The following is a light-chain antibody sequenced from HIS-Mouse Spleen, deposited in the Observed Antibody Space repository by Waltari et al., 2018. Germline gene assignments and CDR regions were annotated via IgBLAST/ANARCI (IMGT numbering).Light chain of an antibody. Sequence: QSALTQPASVSGSPGQSITISCTGTSSDVGGYNHVPWYQQHPGKAPKLMIYEVSNRPSGVSNRFSGSKSGNTASLTISGLQAEDEADYYCSSYTSSSTLGVFGTGTKVTVL. CDR3: SSYTSSSTLGV. J-gene: IGLJ1*01. CDR1: SSDVGGYNH. V-gene: IGLV2-14*01. CDR2: EVS.